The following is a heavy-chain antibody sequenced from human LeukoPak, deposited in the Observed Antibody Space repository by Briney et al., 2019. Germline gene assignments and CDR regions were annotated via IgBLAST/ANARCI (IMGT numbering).Heavy chain of an antibody. CDR1: GFTLSSYA. D-gene: IGHD5-12*01. J-gene: IGHJ3*02. CDR2: ITVSGTNT. V-gene: IGHV3-23*01. CDR3: ARSIMGLNSAYDI. Sequence: PGGSLRLSCAASGFTLSSYAMSWVRRAPRKGLEWVSGITVSGTNTYDADSVKGRFTISRDNSKNAVYLQMNSLRAEDTAVYCCARSIMGLNSAYDIWGQGTMVTVSS.